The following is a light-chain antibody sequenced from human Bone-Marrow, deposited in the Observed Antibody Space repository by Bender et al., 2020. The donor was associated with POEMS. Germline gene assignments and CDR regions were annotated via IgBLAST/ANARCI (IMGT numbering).Light chain of an antibody. Sequence: QSALTQPASVSASPGQSITISCTGTSSDVGGYNYVSWYQQHPGKAPKLIIYEGSKRPSGIPDRFSGSKSGTSATLGITGLQTGDEADYYCGTWDYSLTNGRVFGGGTKLTVL. CDR1: SSDVGGYNY. V-gene: IGLV2-14*01. CDR3: GTWDYSLTNGRV. J-gene: IGLJ3*02. CDR2: EGS.